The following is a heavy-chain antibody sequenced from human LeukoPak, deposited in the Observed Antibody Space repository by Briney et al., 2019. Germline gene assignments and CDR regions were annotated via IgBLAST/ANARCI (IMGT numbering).Heavy chain of an antibody. CDR2: IYHSGST. D-gene: IGHD2-15*01. V-gene: IGHV4-30-2*01. CDR3: ARAVGYCSGGSCDNWFDP. Sequence: SQTLSLTCAVSGGSISSGGYFWSWIRQPPGKGLEWIGYIYHSGSTYYNPSLKSRVTISVDRSKNQFSLKLSSVTAADTAVYYCARAVGYCSGGSCDNWFDPWGQGTLVTVSS. J-gene: IGHJ5*02. CDR1: GGSISSGGYF.